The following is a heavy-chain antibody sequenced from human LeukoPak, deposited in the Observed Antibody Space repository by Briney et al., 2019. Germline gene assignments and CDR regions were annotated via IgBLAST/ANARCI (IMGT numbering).Heavy chain of an antibody. V-gene: IGHV7-4-1*02. CDR1: GYTFTSYA. J-gene: IGHJ6*03. Sequence: ASVKVSCKSSGYTFTSYAMNWVRQAPGQGLEWMGWISTNTGNPTYAQGFTGRFVFSLDTSVSTAYLQISSLKAEDTAVYYCARKSVAATPRDIVYQYSYMDVWGKGTTVTVSS. D-gene: IGHD2-15*01. CDR3: ARKSVAATPRDIVYQYSYMDV. CDR2: ISTNTGNP.